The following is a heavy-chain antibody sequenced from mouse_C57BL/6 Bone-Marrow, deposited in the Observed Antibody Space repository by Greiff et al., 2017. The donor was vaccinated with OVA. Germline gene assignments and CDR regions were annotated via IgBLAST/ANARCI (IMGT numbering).Heavy chain of an antibody. Sequence: DVQLQESGPGLVKPSQSLSLTCSVTGYSITSGYYWNWIRQFPGNKLEWMGYISYDGSNNYNPSLQNRISITRDTSKNQFFLKLNSVTTEDTATYYCARDRGNYYGSLFDYWGQGTTLTVSS. CDR1: GYSITSGYY. CDR2: ISYDGSN. V-gene: IGHV3-6*01. J-gene: IGHJ2*01. D-gene: IGHD1-1*01. CDR3: ARDRGNYYGSLFDY.